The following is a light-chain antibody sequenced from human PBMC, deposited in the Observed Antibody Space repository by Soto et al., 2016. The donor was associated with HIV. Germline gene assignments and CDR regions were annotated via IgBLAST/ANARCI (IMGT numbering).Light chain of an antibody. CDR1: NVGSKS. J-gene: IGLJ1*01. CDR2: DDS. V-gene: IGLV3-21*03. CDR3: QVWDTYTNHFV. Sequence: SYELTQPPSLSVAPRKTARITCGGNNVGSKSVHWYQQKPGQAPVLVVYDDSDRPSGIPERFSGSNSGNTATLTISRVEAGDEADYYCQVWDTYTNHFVFGPGTKVTVL.